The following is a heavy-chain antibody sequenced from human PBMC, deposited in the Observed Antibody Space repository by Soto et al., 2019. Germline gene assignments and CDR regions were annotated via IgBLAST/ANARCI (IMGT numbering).Heavy chain of an antibody. CDR2: IYYSGST. CDR1: GGSISSSSYY. J-gene: IGHJ5*02. CDR3: ARRRYSTNWGSWFDP. V-gene: IGHV4-39*07. Sequence: SETLSLTCTVSGGSISSSSYYWGWVRQPPGKGLEWIGSIYYSGSTYYNPSLKSRVTISVDTSKNQFSLKLSSVSAADTAVYFCARRRYSTNWGSWFDPWGQGTLVTVSS. D-gene: IGHD6-13*01.